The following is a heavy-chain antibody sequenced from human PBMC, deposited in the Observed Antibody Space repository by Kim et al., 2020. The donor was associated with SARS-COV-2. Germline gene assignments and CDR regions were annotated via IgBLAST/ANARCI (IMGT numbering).Heavy chain of an antibody. D-gene: IGHD6-6*01. Sequence: SETLSLTCAVYGGSFSGYYWSWIRQPPGKGLEWIGEINHSGSTNYNPSLRRLVTISVDTSKNQFSLKLSSVTAADTAVYYCARVSGSSTDYWGQGTLVTASS. CDR3: ARVSGSSTDY. CDR1: GGSFSGYY. J-gene: IGHJ4*02. V-gene: IGHV4-34*01. CDR2: INHSGST.